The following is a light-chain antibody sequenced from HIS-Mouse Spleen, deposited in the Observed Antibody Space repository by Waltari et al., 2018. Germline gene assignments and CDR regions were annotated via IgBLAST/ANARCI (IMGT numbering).Light chain of an antibody. CDR2: DVS. J-gene: IGLJ2*01. CDR1: SSDVGGYNY. CDR3: SSYTSSSTEV. Sequence: QSALTQPASVSGSPGQSITISCTGTSSDVGGYNYVSCYQQHPGKAPKLMIYDVSNRPSGVSNRFSGSKSGKTASLTISGLQAEEEADYYCSSYTSSSTEVFGGGTKLTVL. V-gene: IGLV2-14*03.